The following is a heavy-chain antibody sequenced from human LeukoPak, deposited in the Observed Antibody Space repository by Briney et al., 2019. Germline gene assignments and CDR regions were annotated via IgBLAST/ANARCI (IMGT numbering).Heavy chain of an antibody. J-gene: IGHJ6*03. Sequence: GGSLRLSCAASGFTFSSYGMHWVRQALGKGLEWVAFIRYDGSNKYYADSVKGRFTISRDNSKNTLHLQMNSLRAEDTAVYYCAKGGDYYDSSGPPYYMDVWGKGTTVTVSS. CDR3: AKGGDYYDSSGPPYYMDV. CDR1: GFTFSSYG. D-gene: IGHD3-22*01. V-gene: IGHV3-30*02. CDR2: IRYDGSNK.